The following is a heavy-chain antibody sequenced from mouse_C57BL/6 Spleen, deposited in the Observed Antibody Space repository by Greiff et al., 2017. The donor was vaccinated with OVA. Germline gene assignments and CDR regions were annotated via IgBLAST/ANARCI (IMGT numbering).Heavy chain of an antibody. CDR2: IYPRSGNT. V-gene: IGHV1-81*01. Sequence: VKLQESGAELARPGASVKLSCKASGYTFTSYGISWVKQRTGQGLEWIGEIYPRSGNTYYNEKFKGKATLTADKSSSTAYMELRSLTSEDSAVYFCAREEALTGTSDYWGQGTTLTVSS. J-gene: IGHJ2*01. CDR3: AREEALTGTSDY. D-gene: IGHD4-1*01. CDR1: GYTFTSYG.